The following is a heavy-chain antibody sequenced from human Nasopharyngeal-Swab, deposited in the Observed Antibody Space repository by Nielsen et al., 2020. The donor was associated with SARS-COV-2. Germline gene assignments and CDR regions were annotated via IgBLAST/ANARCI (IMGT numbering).Heavy chain of an antibody. CDR3: AKDRDSGDDSDDYYHYYGMDV. D-gene: IGHD5-12*01. CDR2: ISGSDHTT. CDR1: GFTFRSYA. Sequence: GESLKISCAASGFTFRSYAISWVRQAPGKGLEWVSVISGSDHTTYYADFVKGRFTISRDNSKNTVNLQMNSLRVEDTAIYYCAKDRDSGDDSDDYYHYYGMDVWGQGTTVTVFS. V-gene: IGHV3-23*01. J-gene: IGHJ6*02.